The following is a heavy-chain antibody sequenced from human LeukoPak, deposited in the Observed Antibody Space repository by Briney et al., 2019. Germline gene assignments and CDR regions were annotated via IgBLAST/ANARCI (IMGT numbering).Heavy chain of an antibody. CDR1: GFTFSSYW. J-gene: IGHJ4*02. CDR3: ARDREMDTYYDFWSGYPGFDY. D-gene: IGHD3-3*01. V-gene: IGHV3-7*01. CDR2: IKQDGSEK. Sequence: GGSLRLSCAASGFTFSSYWMSWVRQAPGKGLEWVASIKQDGSEKYYVDSVKGRFTISRDNAKNSLYLQMNSLRAEDTAVYYCARDREMDTYYDFWSGYPGFDYWGQGTLVTVSS.